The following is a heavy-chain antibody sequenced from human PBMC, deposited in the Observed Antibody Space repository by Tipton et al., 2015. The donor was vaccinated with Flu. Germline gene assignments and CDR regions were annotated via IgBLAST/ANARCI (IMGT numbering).Heavy chain of an antibody. CDR2: VHRSGST. CDR1: GGTFSGYY. Sequence: AGLVKPSETLSLTCAVYGGTFSGYYWTWIRQPPGKGLQWIGNVHRSGSTYYNPSLTSRVTISVDKSKNQFSLRLTSVTAADTAIYYCARRDYSNYVSEPKNWFDPWGQGTLVTVSS. D-gene: IGHD4-11*01. CDR3: ARRDYSNYVSEPKNWFDP. V-gene: IGHV4-34*08. J-gene: IGHJ5*02.